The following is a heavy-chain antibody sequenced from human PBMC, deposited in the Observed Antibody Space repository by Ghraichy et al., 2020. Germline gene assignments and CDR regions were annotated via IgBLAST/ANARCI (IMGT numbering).Heavy chain of an antibody. CDR3: AKDLTIVVVTAPPFDY. V-gene: IGHV3-23*01. D-gene: IGHD2-21*02. CDR1: GFTFSSYA. CDR2: ISGSGGST. Sequence: GESLNISCAASGFTFSSYAMSWVRQAPGKGLEWVSAISGSGGSTYYADSVKGRFTISRDNSKNTLYLQMNSLRAEDTAVYYCAKDLTIVVVTAPPFDYWGQGTLVTVSS. J-gene: IGHJ4*02.